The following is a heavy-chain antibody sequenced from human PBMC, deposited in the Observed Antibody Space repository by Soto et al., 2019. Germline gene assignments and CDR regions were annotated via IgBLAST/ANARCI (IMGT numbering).Heavy chain of an antibody. CDR2: IHYSGST. D-gene: IGHD3-22*01. V-gene: IGHV4-39*01. CDR1: SDNVRISSYA. Sequence: TKPHPYAACSDNVRISSYARSLIRQPPGKGLERIGSIHYSGSTYYIPSLKSRVTMSVDTSRNQFSLNLCSVTAAYTTMYYCARHDSWFYDSSGDFDYWGQGTLVAAPQ. CDR3: ARHDSWFYDSSGDFDY. J-gene: IGHJ4*02.